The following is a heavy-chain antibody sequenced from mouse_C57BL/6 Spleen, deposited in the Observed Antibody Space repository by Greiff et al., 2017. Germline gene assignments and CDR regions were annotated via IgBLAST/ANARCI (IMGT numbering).Heavy chain of an antibody. CDR1: GYSFTGYF. Sequence: VQLKESGPELVKPGDSVKISCKASGYSFTGYFMNWVMQSHGKSLEWIGRINPYNGDTFYNQKFKGKATLTVDKSSSTAHMELRSLTSEDSAVYYCARSGWVVTPLDYWGQGTTLTVSS. CDR3: ARSGWVVTPLDY. J-gene: IGHJ2*01. V-gene: IGHV1-20*01. CDR2: INPYNGDT. D-gene: IGHD1-1*01.